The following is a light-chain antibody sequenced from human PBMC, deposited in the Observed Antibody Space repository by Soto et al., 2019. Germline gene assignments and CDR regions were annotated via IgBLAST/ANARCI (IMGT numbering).Light chain of an antibody. J-gene: IGKJ1*01. CDR3: KPSNTTPLT. V-gene: IGKV1-39*01. CDR2: TAS. Sequence: DIQMTQSPSSLSASVGDRDSITCRASQTIGSYVNWYQQKLGKAPTLLIYTASSLHSGVPSRFSGCGSVTDFTLTISSLQPEDFAIYYCKPSNTTPLTFGQRNKEEI. CDR1: QTIGSY.